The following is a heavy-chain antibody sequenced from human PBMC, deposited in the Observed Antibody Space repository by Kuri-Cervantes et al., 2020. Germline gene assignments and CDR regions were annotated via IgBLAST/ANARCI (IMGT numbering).Heavy chain of an antibody. CDR2: INPNSGGT. CDR3: ARLDLGIAAAGGI. CDR1: GYTFTGYY. D-gene: IGHD6-13*01. J-gene: IGHJ3*02. V-gene: IGHV1-2*04. Sequence: ASVKVSCKASGYTFTGYYMHWVRQAPGQGLEWMGWINPNSGGTNYAQKFQGWVTMTRDTSISTAYMELSRLRSDDTAVYYCARLDLGIAAAGGIWGQGTMVTVSS.